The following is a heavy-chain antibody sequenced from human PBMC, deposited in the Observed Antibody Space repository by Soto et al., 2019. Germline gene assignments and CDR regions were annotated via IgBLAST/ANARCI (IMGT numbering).Heavy chain of an antibody. V-gene: IGHV3-74*01. CDR2: INSDGSTI. CDR1: GFTFSSYW. Sequence: EVQLVEAGGGLVQPGGSLRLSCEVSGFTFSSYWMHWVRQAPGKGLVWVSRINSDGSTITYADDVEGRFTISRDNAKNTLYLQMNSLRAEDTAVYYCARVGTGNWYFDLWGRGTLVTVSS. CDR3: ARVGTGNWYFDL. D-gene: IGHD1-1*01. J-gene: IGHJ2*01.